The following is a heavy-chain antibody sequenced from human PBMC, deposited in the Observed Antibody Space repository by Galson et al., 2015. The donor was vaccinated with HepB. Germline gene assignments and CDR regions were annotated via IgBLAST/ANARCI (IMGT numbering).Heavy chain of an antibody. CDR1: GFSLSTNGVG. V-gene: IGHV2-5*02. Sequence: ALVKPTQTLTLTCTLSGFSLSTNGVGVGWVRQPPGKALEWLAAIYWDNNKRYSPSLKTRLTITKDTSKSQVVITMTNMDPVDTATYYCAHRGVGNTYFDYWGQGILVTVSS. D-gene: IGHD1-26*01. CDR3: AHRGVGNTYFDY. CDR2: IYWDNNK. J-gene: IGHJ4*02.